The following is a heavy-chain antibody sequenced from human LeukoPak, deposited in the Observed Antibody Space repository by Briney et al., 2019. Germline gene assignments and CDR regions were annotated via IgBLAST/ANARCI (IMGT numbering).Heavy chain of an antibody. CDR2: IIGSGDYT. Sequence: PGGSLRLSCAASGFTFSSYSMNWVRQAPGKGLEWVSSIIGSGDYTYYADSVKGRFTISRDNSKNTLYLQVNSLRAEDTAVYYCAKSSMPGYCSTTSCPYYYYMDVWGKGTTVTISS. CDR3: AKSSMPGYCSTTSCPYYYYMDV. D-gene: IGHD2-2*01. V-gene: IGHV3-23*01. J-gene: IGHJ6*03. CDR1: GFTFSSYS.